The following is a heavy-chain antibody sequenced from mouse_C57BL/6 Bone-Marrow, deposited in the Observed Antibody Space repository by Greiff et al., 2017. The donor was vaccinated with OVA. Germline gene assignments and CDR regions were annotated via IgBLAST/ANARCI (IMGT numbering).Heavy chain of an antibody. D-gene: IGHD4-1*01. CDR1: GYAFSSSW. CDR2: IYPGDGDT. V-gene: IGHV1-82*01. Sequence: LVKPGASVKISCKASGYAFSSSWMNWVKQRPGKGLEWIGRIYPGDGDTNYNGKFKGKATLTADKSSSTAYMQLSSLTSEDSAVYFCAKTGTIAYWGQGTLVTVSA. J-gene: IGHJ3*01. CDR3: AKTGTIAY.